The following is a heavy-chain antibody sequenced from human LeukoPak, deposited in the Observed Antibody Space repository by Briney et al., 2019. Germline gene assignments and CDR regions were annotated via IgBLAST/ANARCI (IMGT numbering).Heavy chain of an antibody. J-gene: IGHJ5*02. CDR2: MNPNSGNT. Sequence: ASVTVSCTASGYTFTSYDINWVRQATGQGLEWMGWMNPNSGNTGYAQKFQGRVTMTRNTSISTAYMELSSLRSEDTAVYYCARALWSGYSYNWFDPWGQGTLVTVSS. CDR3: ARALWSGYSYNWFDP. V-gene: IGHV1-8*01. D-gene: IGHD3-3*01. CDR1: GYTFTSYD.